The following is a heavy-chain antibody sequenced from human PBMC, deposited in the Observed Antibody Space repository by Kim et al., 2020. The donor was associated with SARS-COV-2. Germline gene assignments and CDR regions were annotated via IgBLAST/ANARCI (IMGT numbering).Heavy chain of an antibody. CDR3: ATLSEVRVVVNWFDP. Sequence: GGSLRLSCAASGFTFSSYSMNWVRQAPGKGLEWVSSISSSSSYIYYADSVKGRFTISRDNAKNSLYLQMNSLRAEDTAVYYCATLSEVRVVVNWFDPWGQGTLVTVSS. J-gene: IGHJ5*02. CDR2: ISSSSSYI. V-gene: IGHV3-21*01. D-gene: IGHD2-21*01. CDR1: GFTFSSYS.